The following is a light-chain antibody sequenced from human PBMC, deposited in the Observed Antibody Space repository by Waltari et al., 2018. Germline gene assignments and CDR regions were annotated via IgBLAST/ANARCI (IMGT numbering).Light chain of an antibody. CDR3: QQYNNWPLT. CDR1: QSVSSD. CDR2: AAS. V-gene: IGKV3-15*01. Sequence: EMVMTQSPATLSVSPGERATLSCRARQSVSSDLAWYQQKSGQAPRLLIYAASNRATGTPARFNGGGSGTEFTLTISSLQSGDSAVYYCQQYNNWPLTFGQGTKVEIK. J-gene: IGKJ1*01.